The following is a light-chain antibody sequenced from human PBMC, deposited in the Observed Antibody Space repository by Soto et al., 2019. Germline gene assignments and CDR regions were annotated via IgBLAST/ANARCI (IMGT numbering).Light chain of an antibody. CDR1: QSVDSY. CDR3: QQRRNWPLT. J-gene: IGKJ4*01. Sequence: EIVLTQSPATLSLSPGERATLSCRASQSVDSYLTWYQQKPGQAPRLLIYDVSKRATGIPVRFSGSGSGTDFNLTISSLEPEDVAIYYCQQRRNWPLTFGGGTKVEIK. V-gene: IGKV3-11*01. CDR2: DVS.